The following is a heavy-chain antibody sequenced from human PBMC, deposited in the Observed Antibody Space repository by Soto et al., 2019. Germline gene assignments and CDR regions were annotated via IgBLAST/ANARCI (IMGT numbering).Heavy chain of an antibody. CDR2: IWYDGSNK. CDR1: GFTFSSYG. CDR3: ARGGRRYSSGWRAIDFDY. D-gene: IGHD6-19*01. Sequence: LRLSCAASGFTFSSYGMHWVRQALGKGLEWVAVIWYDGSNKYYADSVKGRFTISRDNSKNTLYLQMNSLRAEDTAVYYCARGGRRYSSGWRAIDFDYWGQGTLVTVSS. V-gene: IGHV3-33*01. J-gene: IGHJ4*02.